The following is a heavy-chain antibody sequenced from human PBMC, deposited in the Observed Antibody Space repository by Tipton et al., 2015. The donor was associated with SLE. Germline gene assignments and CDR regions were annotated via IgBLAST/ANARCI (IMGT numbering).Heavy chain of an antibody. CDR2: ISSSGSTV. D-gene: IGHD2/OR15-2a*01. J-gene: IGHJ3*02. CDR3: AREDFGEAFDI. V-gene: IGHV3-48*03. CDR1: GFTFSAYE. Sequence: SLRLSCAASGFTFSAYEMNWVRQAPGKGLEWVSYISSSGSTVYYAGSVKGQFTISRDNAKNSLYLQMSSLRAEDTAVYYCAREDFGEAFDIWGQGTMVTVSS.